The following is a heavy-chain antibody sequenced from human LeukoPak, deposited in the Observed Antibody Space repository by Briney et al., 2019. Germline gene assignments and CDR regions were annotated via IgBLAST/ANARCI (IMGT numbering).Heavy chain of an antibody. Sequence: PGGSLRLSCAASGFTFSSYGMPWVRQAPGKGLEWVAFIRYDGINKYYAESVRGRFTISKDNSKNTLFLQMNSLRPEDTAVYYCEKEGNFFLDVWGKGTTVTISS. CDR2: IRYDGINK. CDR3: EKEGNFFLDV. V-gene: IGHV3-30*02. CDR1: GFTFSSYG. D-gene: IGHD1-7*01. J-gene: IGHJ6*03.